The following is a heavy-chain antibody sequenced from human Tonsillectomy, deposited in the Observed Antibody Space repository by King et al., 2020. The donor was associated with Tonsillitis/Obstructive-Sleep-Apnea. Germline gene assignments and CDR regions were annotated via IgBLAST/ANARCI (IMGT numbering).Heavy chain of an antibody. CDR3: AGVSLPFTIFSGYHFDS. J-gene: IGHJ4*02. Sequence: VQLVESGGGVVQPGKSLRLSCAASGFVFYTYTIHWVRQAPGKGLEWVAVISYDGSDKSYADSVKGRFTISRDNSKNTLYLQMNSLRPEDTAVYYCAGVSLPFTIFSGYHFDSWGQGTLVTVSS. V-gene: IGHV3-30*04. CDR2: ISYDGSDK. D-gene: IGHD3-3*01. CDR1: GFVFYTYT.